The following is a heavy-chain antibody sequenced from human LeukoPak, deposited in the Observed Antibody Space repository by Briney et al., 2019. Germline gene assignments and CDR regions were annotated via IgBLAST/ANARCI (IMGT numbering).Heavy chain of an antibody. CDR3: ASKDLIYYYDSSDHQGTFDY. J-gene: IGHJ4*02. CDR1: GYTFTGYY. D-gene: IGHD3-22*01. Sequence: ASVKVSCKASGYTFTGYYMHWVRQAPGQGLEWMGWINPNSGGTNYAQKFQGRVTMTRDTSISTAYMELSRLRSDDTAVYYCASKDLIYYYDSSDHQGTFDYWGQGTLVTVSS. CDR2: INPNSGGT. V-gene: IGHV1-2*02.